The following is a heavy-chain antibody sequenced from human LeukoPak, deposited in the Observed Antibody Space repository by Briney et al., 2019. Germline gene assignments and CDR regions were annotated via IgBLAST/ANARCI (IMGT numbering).Heavy chain of an antibody. CDR2: IIPILGIA. CDR1: AYTFTSYG. D-gene: IGHD4-17*01. V-gene: IGHV1-69*04. CDR3: ARCLSRHTVTTLGLNY. Sequence: GASVKVSFKASAYTFTSYGISWVGQAPGQGLEWMGRIIPILGIANYAQKFQGRGTITADKSTSTAYMELSSLRYEDTAVYYCARCLSRHTVTTLGLNYWCQGTLVTVSS. J-gene: IGHJ4*02.